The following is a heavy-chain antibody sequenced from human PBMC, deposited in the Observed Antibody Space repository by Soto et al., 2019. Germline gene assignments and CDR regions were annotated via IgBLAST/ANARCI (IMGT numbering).Heavy chain of an antibody. V-gene: IGHV3-21*01. CDR3: ARDQPGYSYGYGLGY. D-gene: IGHD5-18*01. CDR2: ISSSSSYI. J-gene: IGHJ4*02. CDR1: GFTFSSYS. Sequence: EVQQVESGGGLVKPGGSLRLSCAASGFTFSSYSMNWVHQAPGKGLEWVSSISSSSSYIYYADSVKGRFTISRDNAKNSLYLQMNSLRAEDTAVYYCARDQPGYSYGYGLGYWGQGTLVTVSS.